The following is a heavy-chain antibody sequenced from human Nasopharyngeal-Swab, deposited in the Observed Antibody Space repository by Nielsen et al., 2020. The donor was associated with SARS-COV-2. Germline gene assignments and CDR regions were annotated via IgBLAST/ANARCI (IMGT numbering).Heavy chain of an antibody. CDR1: GFTFSFYW. Sequence: GGPLNLPFPASGFTFSFYWLTWVRQAPGKGLEWVANIKQDGSEKYYVDSVKGRFTISRDNAKSSLYLQMNSLRAEDTAVFYCARQTRAVATASHYYGMTVWGQGTTVTVSS. CDR2: IKQDGSEK. V-gene: IGHV3-7*01. D-gene: IGHD6-13*01. CDR3: ARQTRAVATASHYYGMTV. J-gene: IGHJ6*02.